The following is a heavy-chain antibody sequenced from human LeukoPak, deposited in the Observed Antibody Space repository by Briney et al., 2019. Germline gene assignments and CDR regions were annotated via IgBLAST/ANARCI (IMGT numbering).Heavy chain of an antibody. J-gene: IGHJ4*02. Sequence: ASVKVSRKASGYTFTGYYMHWVRQAPGQGLEWMGRINPNSGGTNYAQKFQGRVTMTRDTSISTAYMELSRLRSDDTAVYYCARGSYYDSSGYSYWGQGTLVTVSS. CDR3: ARGSYYDSSGYSY. CDR1: GYTFTGYY. D-gene: IGHD3-22*01. CDR2: INPNSGGT. V-gene: IGHV1-2*06.